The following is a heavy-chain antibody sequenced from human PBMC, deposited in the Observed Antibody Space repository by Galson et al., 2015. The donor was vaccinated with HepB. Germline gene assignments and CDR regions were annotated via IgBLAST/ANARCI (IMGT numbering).Heavy chain of an antibody. Sequence: SLRLSCAASGFTFSSYSMNWVRQAPGKGLEWVSYISSSSSTIYYADSVKGRFTISRDNAKNSLYLQMNSLRDEDTAVYYCAAVWSGYYRPFYFDYWGQGTLVTVSS. V-gene: IGHV3-48*02. D-gene: IGHD3-3*01. J-gene: IGHJ4*02. CDR2: ISSSSSTI. CDR3: AAVWSGYYRPFYFDY. CDR1: GFTFSSYS.